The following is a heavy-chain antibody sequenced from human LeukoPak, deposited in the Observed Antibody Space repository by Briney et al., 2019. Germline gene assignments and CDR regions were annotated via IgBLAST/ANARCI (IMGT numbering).Heavy chain of an antibody. CDR1: GGSFSGYY. CDR3: ARGPVLLWFGELPKGYFDY. Sequence: SETLSPTCAVYGGSFSGYYWSWIRQPPGKGLEWIGEINHSGSTNYNPSLKSRVTISVDTSKNQFSLKLSSVTAADTAVYYCARGPVLLWFGELPKGYFDYWGQGTLVTVSS. V-gene: IGHV4-34*01. D-gene: IGHD3-10*01. CDR2: INHSGST. J-gene: IGHJ4*02.